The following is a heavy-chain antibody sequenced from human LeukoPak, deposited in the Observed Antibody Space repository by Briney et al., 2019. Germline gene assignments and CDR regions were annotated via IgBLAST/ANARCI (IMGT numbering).Heavy chain of an antibody. D-gene: IGHD5-18*01. V-gene: IGHV3-30*18. Sequence: PGGSLRLSCAASGFTFSSYGMHWVRQAPGKGLEWVAVISYDGSNKYYADSVKGRFTISRDNSKNTLYLQMNSLRAEDTAVYYCAKDFSYGLGYFDYWGQGTLVTVSS. J-gene: IGHJ4*02. CDR2: ISYDGSNK. CDR3: AKDFSYGLGYFDY. CDR1: GFTFSSYG.